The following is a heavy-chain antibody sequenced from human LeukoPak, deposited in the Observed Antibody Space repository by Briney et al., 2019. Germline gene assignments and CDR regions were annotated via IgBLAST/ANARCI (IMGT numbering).Heavy chain of an antibody. Sequence: GGSLRLSCAASGFTFTNYWMHWVRQAPGMGLVWVSRLPPDELDIIYADSVKGRFTISRDNSKNTLYLQMNSLRAEDTAVYYCARARWDSSGQHNAFDIWGQGTMVTVSS. CDR3: ARARWDSSGQHNAFDI. V-gene: IGHV3-74*01. CDR1: GFTFTNYW. J-gene: IGHJ3*02. D-gene: IGHD3-22*01. CDR2: LPPDELDI.